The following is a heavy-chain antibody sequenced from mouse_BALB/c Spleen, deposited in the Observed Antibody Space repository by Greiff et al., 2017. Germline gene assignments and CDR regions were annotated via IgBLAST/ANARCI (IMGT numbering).Heavy chain of an antibody. CDR2: INPSNGRT. D-gene: IGHD5-1-1*01. CDR1: GYTFTSYW. CDR3: ARWDTS. V-gene: IGHV1S81*02. J-gene: IGHJ3*01. Sequence: VQLQQPGAELVKPGASVKLSCKASGYTFTSYWMHWVKQRPGQGLEWIGEINPSNGRTNYNEKFKSKATLTVDKSSSTAYMQLSSLTSEDSAVYYCARWDTSWGQGTLVTVSA.